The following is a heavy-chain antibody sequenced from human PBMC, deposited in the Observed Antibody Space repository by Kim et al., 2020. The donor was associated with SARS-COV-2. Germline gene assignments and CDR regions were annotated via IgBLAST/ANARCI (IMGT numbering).Heavy chain of an antibody. Sequence: SETLSLTCAVYGGSFSGDSWSWIRQPPGKGLEWIGEITHSGSTNYNPSLRSRVTISLDTSKNQFSLKLSSVTAADTAVYYCATGGNFDSSGYRADLDCWGQGTLVTVSS. CDR1: GGSFSGDS. J-gene: IGHJ4*02. CDR2: ITHSGST. D-gene: IGHD3-22*01. V-gene: IGHV4-34*01. CDR3: ATGGNFDSSGYRADLDC.